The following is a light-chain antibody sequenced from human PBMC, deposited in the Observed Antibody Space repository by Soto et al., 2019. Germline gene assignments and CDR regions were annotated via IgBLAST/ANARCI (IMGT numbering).Light chain of an antibody. Sequence: EIVLTQSPATLSVYPGEGATLSCRASQSFGNYIAWYQQKPGQVPRLLIYDTSNRATGIPARFSGSGSGADFSLVISSLEPEDSAIYYCQHRANWPLLVFGGGTKVEIK. CDR3: QHRANWPLLV. J-gene: IGKJ4*01. V-gene: IGKV3-11*01. CDR1: QSFGNY. CDR2: DTS.